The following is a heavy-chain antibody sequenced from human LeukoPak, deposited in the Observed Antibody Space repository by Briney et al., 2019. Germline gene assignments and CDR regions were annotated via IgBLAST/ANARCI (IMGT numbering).Heavy chain of an antibody. CDR2: IYTSGST. Sequence: PSETLSLTCAVSGGSISSYYWSWIRQPAGKGLEWIGRIYTSGSTNYNPSLKSRVAMSVDTSKNQFSLKLSSVTAADTAVYYCARDQAGIAEGTYYYGMDVWGQGTTVTVSS. CDR3: ARDQAGIAEGTYYYGMDV. J-gene: IGHJ6*02. CDR1: GGSISSYY. D-gene: IGHD6-13*01. V-gene: IGHV4-4*07.